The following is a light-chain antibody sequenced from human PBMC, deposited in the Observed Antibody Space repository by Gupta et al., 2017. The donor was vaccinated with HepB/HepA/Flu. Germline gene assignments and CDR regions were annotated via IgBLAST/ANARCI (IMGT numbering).Light chain of an antibody. CDR2: RVS. J-gene: IGKJ1*01. CDR3: MQGTHSPVT. Sequence: DVVMTQSPLSLPVTLGQPASISCRSSQSVVYTNGIAYLSWFLQRPGQSPRRLIYRVSNRDSGVPDRFSGSGSGTDFTLKISRVEAEDVGVYYCMQGTHSPVTFGQGTKVEI. CDR1: QSVVYTNGIAY. V-gene: IGKV2-30*01.